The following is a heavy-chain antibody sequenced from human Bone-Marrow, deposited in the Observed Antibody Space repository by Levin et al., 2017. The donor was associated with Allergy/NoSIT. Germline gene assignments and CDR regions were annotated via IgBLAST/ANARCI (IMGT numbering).Heavy chain of an antibody. J-gene: IGHJ2*01. D-gene: IGHD2-8*02. CDR2: IYYSGST. CDR1: GGSISSGGYY. Sequence: SQTLSLTCTVSGGSISSGGYYWSWIRQHPGKGLEWIGYIYYSGSTYYNPSLKSRVTISVDTPKNQLSLKLSSVTAADTAVDYCARRGVIGLVVYDRPPWYFDRWGRGTLVTVSS. V-gene: IGHV4-31*03. CDR3: ARRGVIGLVVYDRPPWYFDR.